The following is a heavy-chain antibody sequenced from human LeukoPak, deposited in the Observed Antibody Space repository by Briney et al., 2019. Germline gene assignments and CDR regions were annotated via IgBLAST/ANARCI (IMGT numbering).Heavy chain of an antibody. CDR1: GITFSSYA. CDR3: ARGGEQWVPSSDY. J-gene: IGHJ4*02. CDR2: IIPIFGTA. Sequence: GGSLRLSCAASGITFSSYAISWVRQAPGQGLEWMGGIIPIFGTANYAQKFQGRVTMTTDTSTSTAYMELRSLRSDDTAMYYCARGGEQWVPSSDYWGQGTLVTVSS. V-gene: IGHV1-69*05. D-gene: IGHD1-26*01.